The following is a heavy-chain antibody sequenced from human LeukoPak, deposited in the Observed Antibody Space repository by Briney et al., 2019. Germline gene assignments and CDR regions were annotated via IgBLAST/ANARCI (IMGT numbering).Heavy chain of an antibody. CDR1: GGSFSGYY. Sequence: SETLSLTCAVYGGSFSGYYWSWIRQPPEKGLEWIGEINHVGATNYNPSLKSRVTISVDTSKNQFSLKLSSVTAADTAVYYCARHSGGTYYVNFDPWGQGTLVTVSS. V-gene: IGHV4-34*01. CDR3: ARHSGGTYYVNFDP. CDR2: INHVGAT. D-gene: IGHD1-26*01. J-gene: IGHJ5*02.